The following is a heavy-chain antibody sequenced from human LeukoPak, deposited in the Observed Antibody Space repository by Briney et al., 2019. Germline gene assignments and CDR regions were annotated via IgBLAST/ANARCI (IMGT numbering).Heavy chain of an antibody. CDR3: ARGITMIVVVRRDYYYYMDV. Sequence: GGSLRLSCTVSGFTVSSNSWSWVRQAPGKGLEWVSFIYSGGNTHYSDSVKGRFTISRDNSKNSLYLQMNSLRAEDTAVYYCARGITMIVVVRRDYYYYMDVWGKGTTVTVSS. D-gene: IGHD3-22*01. V-gene: IGHV3-53*01. J-gene: IGHJ6*03. CDR1: GFTVSSNS. CDR2: IYSGGNT.